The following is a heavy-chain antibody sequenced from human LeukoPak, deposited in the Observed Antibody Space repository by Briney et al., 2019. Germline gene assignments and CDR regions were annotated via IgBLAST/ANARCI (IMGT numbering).Heavy chain of an antibody. CDR1: GFTISSYS. Sequence: GGSLRLSCAASGFTISSYSINWVRQAPGKGLEWVSSISSSSYIYYAASVKGRFTISRDNAKNSLYLQMNSLRAEDTAVYYCARDVLRAFDYWGQGTLVTVSS. CDR2: ISSSSYI. D-gene: IGHD2-15*01. V-gene: IGHV3-21*01. CDR3: ARDVLRAFDY. J-gene: IGHJ4*02.